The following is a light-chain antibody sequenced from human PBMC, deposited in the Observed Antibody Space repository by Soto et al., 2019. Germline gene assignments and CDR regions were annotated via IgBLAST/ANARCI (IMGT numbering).Light chain of an antibody. V-gene: IGKV3-20*01. CDR2: GAS. Sequence: VLRQCRGTLTLSPGERATLSCRASQCVSSSYLAWYQQKPGQAPRLLIYGASSRATGIPDRFSGSGSGTDFTLTISRLEPEDFAVYYCQQYGSSPRITFGQGTRLEIK. CDR3: QQYGSSPRIT. CDR1: QCVSSSY. J-gene: IGKJ5*01.